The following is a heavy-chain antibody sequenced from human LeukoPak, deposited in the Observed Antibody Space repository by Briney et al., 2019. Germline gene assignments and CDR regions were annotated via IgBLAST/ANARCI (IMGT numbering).Heavy chain of an antibody. D-gene: IGHD3-10*01. CDR1: AYTLTELS. CDR2: FDPEDGET. J-gene: IGHJ1*01. CDR3: ATSVPPYYYGSGSYPGAEYFQH. Sequence: ASVKVSCKVSAYTLTELSMHWVRQAPGKGLEWMGGFDPEDGETIYAQKFQGRVTMTEDTSTDTAYMELSSLRSEDTAVYYCATSVPPYYYGSGSYPGAEYFQHRGQGTLVTVSS. V-gene: IGHV1-24*01.